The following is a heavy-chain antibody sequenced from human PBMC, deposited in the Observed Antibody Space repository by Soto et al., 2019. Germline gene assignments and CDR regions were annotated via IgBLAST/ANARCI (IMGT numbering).Heavy chain of an antibody. V-gene: IGHV3-30-3*01. CDR2: ISYDGSNK. D-gene: IGHD1-26*01. J-gene: IGHJ5*02. CDR3: ARAVVPTTSWFDP. CDR1: GFTFSSYA. Sequence: GGSLRLSCAASGFTFSSYAMHWVRQAPGKGLEWVAVISYDGSNKYYADSVKVRFTISRDSSKNTLYLQMNSLTAEDTAVYYCARAVVPTTSWFDPWGQGTLVTVSS.